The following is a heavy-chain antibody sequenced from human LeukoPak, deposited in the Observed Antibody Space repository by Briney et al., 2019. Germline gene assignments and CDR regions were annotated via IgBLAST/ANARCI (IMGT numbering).Heavy chain of an antibody. J-gene: IGHJ5*02. Sequence: SETLSLTCAVYGGSFSGYYWSWIRQPPGKGLEWIGEINHSGSTNYNPSLKSRVTISVDTSKNQFSLKLSSVTAADTAVYYCARLNWRYCSGGSCSTNWFDPWGQGTLVTVSS. CDR3: ARLNWRYCSGGSCSTNWFDP. D-gene: IGHD2-15*01. V-gene: IGHV4-34*01. CDR2: INHSGST. CDR1: GGSFSGYY.